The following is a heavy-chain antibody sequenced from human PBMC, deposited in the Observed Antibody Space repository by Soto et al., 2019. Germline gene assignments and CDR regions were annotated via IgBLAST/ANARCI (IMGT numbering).Heavy chain of an antibody. V-gene: IGHV1-18*01. CDR1: GYIFTSYG. D-gene: IGHD4-17*01. J-gene: IGHJ4*02. CDR3: ARGRYGDY. Sequence: QAHLVQSGPEVKKPGASVKVSCKGSGYIFTSYGIAWVRQAPGQGLEWMGWINAHNGNTEYAQKFQGRVTVTRDTSTSTAYLELRSLRSDDTALYYCARGRYGDYGGQGALVTVSS. CDR2: INAHNGNT.